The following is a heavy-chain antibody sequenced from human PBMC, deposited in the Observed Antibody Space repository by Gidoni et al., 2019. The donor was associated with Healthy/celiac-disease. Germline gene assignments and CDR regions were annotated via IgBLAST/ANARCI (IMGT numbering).Heavy chain of an antibody. V-gene: IGHV4-34*01. CDR2: INHCGST. J-gene: IGHJ4*02. Sequence: QVQLQQRGAGRLKPSETLSLTCDVYGGSFSGYYWSWIRQPPGKGLEWIGEINHCGSTNYNPSLKSRVTISVDTSKNQFSLTLSSVTAADTAVYYCARAYSSSWYFDYWGQGTLVTVSS. CDR1: GGSFSGYY. CDR3: ARAYSSSWYFDY. D-gene: IGHD6-13*01.